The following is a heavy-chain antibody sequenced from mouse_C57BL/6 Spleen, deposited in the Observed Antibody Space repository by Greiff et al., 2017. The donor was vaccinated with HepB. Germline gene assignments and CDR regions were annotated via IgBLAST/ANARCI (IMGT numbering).Heavy chain of an antibody. J-gene: IGHJ4*01. CDR1: GYAFSSYW. Sequence: QVQLQQSGAELVKPGASVKISCKASGYAFSSYWMNWVKQRPGKGLEWIGQIYPGDGDTNYNGKFKGKATLTADKSSSTAYMQLSSLTSEDSAVYFCARSSDYGNYAMDYWGQGTSVTVSS. CDR3: ARSSDYGNYAMDY. V-gene: IGHV1-80*01. CDR2: IYPGDGDT. D-gene: IGHD1-1*01.